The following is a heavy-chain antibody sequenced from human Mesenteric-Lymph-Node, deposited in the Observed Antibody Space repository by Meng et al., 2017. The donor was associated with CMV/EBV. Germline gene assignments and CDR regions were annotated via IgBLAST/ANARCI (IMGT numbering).Heavy chain of an antibody. CDR3: AKGPSGPSPRNNWFGP. CDR1: GLRFNDYA. D-gene: IGHD1-14*01. CDR2: IHRDGSLS. Sequence: GLRFNDYAMSWVRQAPGKGLEWVSGIHRDGSLSFYAASVKGRFSISRDNPKNTLFLQMNGLKAEDTAFYYCAKGPSGPSPRNNWFGPWGQGTLVTVSS. J-gene: IGHJ5*02. V-gene: IGHV3-23*03.